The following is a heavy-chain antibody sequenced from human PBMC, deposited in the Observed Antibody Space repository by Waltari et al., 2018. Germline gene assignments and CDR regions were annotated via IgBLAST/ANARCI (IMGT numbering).Heavy chain of an antibody. CDR2: ITPDGSST. CDR1: GFTLSSYW. Sequence: EVQLVESGGGLVQPGGSLRLSCAASGFTLSSYWIPWVRQAPGKGLVWVSRITPDGSSTSYADSVKGRFTISRDNAKNTLFLQMNSLRAEDTAVYYCVRDVSGPQAFDIWGQGTMVTVSS. CDR3: VRDVSGPQAFDI. V-gene: IGHV3-74*01. J-gene: IGHJ3*02.